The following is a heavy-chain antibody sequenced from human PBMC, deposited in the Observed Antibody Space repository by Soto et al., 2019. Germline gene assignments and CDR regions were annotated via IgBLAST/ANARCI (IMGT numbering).Heavy chain of an antibody. J-gene: IGHJ4*02. V-gene: IGHV3-30*18. D-gene: IGHD3-16*01. CDR1: GFACSTYG. CDR3: AKGGSFDI. Sequence: PGGSLRLSSAASGFACSTYGLHWVRQAPSKELEWVAIITSDVNYKYYADSVKGRFTISRDNSKNTLFLQMNSLRAEDTAVYYCAKGGSFDIWGQGTLVTVSS. CDR2: ITSDVNYK.